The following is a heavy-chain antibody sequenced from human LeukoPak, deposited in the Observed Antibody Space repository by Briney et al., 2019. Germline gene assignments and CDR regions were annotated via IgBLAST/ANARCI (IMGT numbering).Heavy chain of an antibody. V-gene: IGHV4-39*01. CDR3: ARRLSTYSSSPYFDY. D-gene: IGHD6-6*01. CDR2: IYYSGST. J-gene: IGHJ4*02. CDR1: GGSISSSSYY. Sequence: SETLSLTCTVSGGSISSSSYYWGWIRQPPGKGLEWIGSIYYSGSTYYNPSLKRRVTISVDTSKNQFSLKLSSVTAADTAVYYCARRLSTYSSSPYFDYWGQGTLVTVSS.